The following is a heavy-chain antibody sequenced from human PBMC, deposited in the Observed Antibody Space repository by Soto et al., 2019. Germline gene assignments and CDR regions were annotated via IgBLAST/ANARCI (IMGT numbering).Heavy chain of an antibody. CDR3: AKGLDRASLDY. V-gene: IGHV3-23*01. D-gene: IGHD1-1*01. J-gene: IGHJ4*02. CDR2: LTSGGDDE. Sequence: EVQLLESGGTLVQPGGSLRLSCVASGFSFSTHTMNWVRQAPGKGLEWVSRLTSGGDDESYADSIRGRFTISRDNSKSTLYLQMNSLRAEDTAIYYCAKGLDRASLDYWGQGAQVNVSS. CDR1: GFSFSTHT.